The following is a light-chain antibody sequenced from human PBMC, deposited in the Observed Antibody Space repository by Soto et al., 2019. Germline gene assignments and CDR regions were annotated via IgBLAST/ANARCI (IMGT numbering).Light chain of an antibody. J-gene: IGLJ1*01. Sequence: QSALTQPPSASGSPGQSVTISCTGSGTDVGGYKFVSWYQHHPGKAPKLIIYEVSKRPSGVPARFSGSQSDNTASLTVSGLQAEDEADYYCSSYAGSNNYVFGTGTKVTVL. CDR1: GTDVGGYKF. CDR3: SSYAGSNNYV. CDR2: EVS. V-gene: IGLV2-8*01.